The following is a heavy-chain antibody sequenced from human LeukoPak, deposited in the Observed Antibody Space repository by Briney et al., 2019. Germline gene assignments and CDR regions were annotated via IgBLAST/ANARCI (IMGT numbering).Heavy chain of an antibody. D-gene: IGHD6-19*01. J-gene: IGHJ4*02. CDR3: AKSYSSGLYYFDS. CDR1: GFTFTGYT. Sequence: GGSLRLSCAASGFTFTGYTMSWVRQAPGKGLEWVSTISGGGGSTYYADSVKGRFTISRDNSKNTLYLQMNSLRAEDTAIYYCAKSYSSGLYYFDSWGQGTLVTVSS. V-gene: IGHV3-23*01. CDR2: ISGGGGST.